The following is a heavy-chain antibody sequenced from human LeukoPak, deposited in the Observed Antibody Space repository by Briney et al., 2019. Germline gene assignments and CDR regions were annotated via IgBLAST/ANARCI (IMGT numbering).Heavy chain of an antibody. V-gene: IGHV3-33*01. D-gene: IGHD5-18*01. CDR2: ILSDGSKD. CDR3: ARDRADGYNYGDYFDN. CDR1: GFIFSSYG. J-gene: IGHJ4*02. Sequence: GGSLRLSCAASGFIFSSYGMHWVRQAPGKGLEWVAVILSDGSKDFYADSVKGRFTISRDNSKNTLYLQMNSLRAEDTALYYCARDRADGYNYGDYFDNWGQGTLVTVSS.